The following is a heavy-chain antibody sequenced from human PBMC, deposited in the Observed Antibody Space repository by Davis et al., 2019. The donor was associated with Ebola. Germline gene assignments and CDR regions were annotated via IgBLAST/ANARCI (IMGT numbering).Heavy chain of an antibody. V-gene: IGHV3-21*01. CDR1: GFTFSSYW. CDR2: ISSNSRDI. Sequence: GESLKISCAASGFTFSSYWMNWVRQAPGKGLEWVASISSNSRDIYYADSVKGRFTISRDNSKKSLYLQMNGLRAEDTAVYYCAGFFDYWGQGTLVTVSS. J-gene: IGHJ4*02. CDR3: AGFFDY.